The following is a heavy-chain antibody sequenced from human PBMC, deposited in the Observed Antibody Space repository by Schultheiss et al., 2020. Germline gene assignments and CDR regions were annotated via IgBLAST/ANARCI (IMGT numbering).Heavy chain of an antibody. V-gene: IGHV4-34*01. J-gene: IGHJ4*02. CDR3: ARALRRGYCSSTSCYLRDY. CDR1: GGSISSYY. Sequence: SETLSLTCTVSGGSISSYYWSWIRQPPGKGLEWIGEINHSGSTNYNPSLKSRVTISVDTSKNQFSLKLSSVTAADTAVYYCARALRRGYCSSTSCYLRDYWGQGTLVTVAS. D-gene: IGHD2-2*01. CDR2: INHSGST.